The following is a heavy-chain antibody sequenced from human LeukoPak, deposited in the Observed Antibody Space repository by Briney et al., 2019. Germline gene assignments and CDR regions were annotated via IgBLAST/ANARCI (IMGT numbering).Heavy chain of an antibody. CDR2: IYYGGST. V-gene: IGHV4-61*01. Sequence: SETLSLTCTVASGSVSSGSYYWSWIRQSPGKGLEWIGNIYYGGSTNYNPSLKSRPTISVDTTNNQFSLHLSSVSAADTVVYYCATLRSGSCWNWGQGTLVSVAS. D-gene: IGHD2-15*01. CDR3: ATLRSGSCWN. CDR1: SGSVSSGSYY. J-gene: IGHJ4*02.